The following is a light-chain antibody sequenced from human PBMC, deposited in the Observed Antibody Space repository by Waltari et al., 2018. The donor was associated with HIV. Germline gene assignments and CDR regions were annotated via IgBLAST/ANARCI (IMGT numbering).Light chain of an antibody. CDR1: SSNIGAGSD. V-gene: IGLV1-40*01. J-gene: IGLJ3*02. Sequence: QSVLTQPPSVSGAPGQRVTISCTWSSSNIGAGSDVHWYQQLPGTAPKLLIYGNSNRPSGVPDRFSGSKSGTSASLAITGLQAEDEADYYCQSYDSTGVFGGGTKLTVL. CDR3: QSYDSTGV. CDR2: GNS.